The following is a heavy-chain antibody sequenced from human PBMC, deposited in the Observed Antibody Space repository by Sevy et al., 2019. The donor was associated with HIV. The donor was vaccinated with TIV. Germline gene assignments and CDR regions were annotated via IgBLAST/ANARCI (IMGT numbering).Heavy chain of an antibody. CDR2: LSFGCGEI. CDR1: GFTFSKYS. J-gene: IGHJ4*02. CDR3: AREGCTKPHDY. Sequence: GALRLSCAASGFTFSKYSLSWVRQPPGKGLEWVSTLSFGCGEINYADSVKGRFTISRDNSKSSVYLQMNNLRPEDTAVYYCAREGCTKPHDYWGQGTLVTVSS. V-gene: IGHV3-23*01. D-gene: IGHD2-8*01.